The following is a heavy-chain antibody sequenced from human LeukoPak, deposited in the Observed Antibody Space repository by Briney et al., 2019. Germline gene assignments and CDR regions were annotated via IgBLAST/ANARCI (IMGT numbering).Heavy chain of an antibody. J-gene: IGHJ5*02. CDR2: ISGSGGRT. CDR3: AKDLSMIVVSVDP. V-gene: IGHV3-23*01. D-gene: IGHD3-22*01. CDR1: GFTFSNYA. Sequence: GRSLRLSRAASGFTFSNYAMTWVRQAPGQGLEWVSSISGSGGRTYFADSVKGRFTISRDNSKNTLYLQMSSLRVEDTAVCYCAKDLSMIVVSVDPWGQGTLVTVSS.